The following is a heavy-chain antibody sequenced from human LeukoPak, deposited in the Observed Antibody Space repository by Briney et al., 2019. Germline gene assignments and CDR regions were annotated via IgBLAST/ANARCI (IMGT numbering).Heavy chain of an antibody. V-gene: IGHV3-74*01. J-gene: IGHJ5*02. D-gene: IGHD2-8*01. Sequence: GGSLRLSCAASGFTFSAYWMHWVRQAPGKGLVWVSRIKSDGSTTSYADSVKGRFTISRDNAKNTLYLQMNSLRAEDTAVYYCAKDCTNGVCYLEFDPWGQGTLVTVSS. CDR1: GFTFSAYW. CDR3: AKDCTNGVCYLEFDP. CDR2: IKSDGSTT.